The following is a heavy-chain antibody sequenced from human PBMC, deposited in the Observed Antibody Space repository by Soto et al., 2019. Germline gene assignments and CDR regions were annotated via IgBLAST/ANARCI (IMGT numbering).Heavy chain of an antibody. D-gene: IGHD6-13*01. CDR3: ASGYSSSQFDY. CDR1: GGSFSGYY. Sequence: QVQLQQWGAGLLKPSETLSLTCAVYGGSFSGYYWSWIRQPPGKGLEWIGEINHSGSTNYNPSLKSRVSLSVYTSKNQFSLKLSSVTAADTAVYYCASGYSSSQFDYWCQGILATVSS. J-gene: IGHJ4*02. V-gene: IGHV4-34*01. CDR2: INHSGST.